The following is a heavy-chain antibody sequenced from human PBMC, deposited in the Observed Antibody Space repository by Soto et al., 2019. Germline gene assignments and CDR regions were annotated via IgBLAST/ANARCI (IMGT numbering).Heavy chain of an antibody. CDR2: INPSGGST. CDR3: ARAGFSAVVVIPPYFDY. J-gene: IGHJ4*02. CDR1: GYTFTSYY. V-gene: IGHV1-46*03. Sequence: ASVKASCKASGYTFTSYYMHWVRQAPGQGLEWMGIINPSGGSTSYAQKFQGRVTMTRDTSTSTVYMELSSLRSEDTAVYYCARAGFSAVVVIPPYFDYWGQGTLVTVSS. D-gene: IGHD3-22*01.